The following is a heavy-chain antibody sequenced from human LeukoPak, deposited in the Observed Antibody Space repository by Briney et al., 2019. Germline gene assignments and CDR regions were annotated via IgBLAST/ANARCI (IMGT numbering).Heavy chain of an antibody. CDR2: ISAYNGNT. D-gene: IGHD3-22*01. J-gene: IGHJ4*02. Sequence: ASVKVSCKASGYTFTIFGISWVRQAPGQGLEWMGWISAYNGNTNYAQKLQGRVTMTTDTSTSTAYMELRSLRSDDTAVYYCALPMGYYDSSGYRYWGQGTLVTVSS. V-gene: IGHV1-18*01. CDR3: ALPMGYYDSSGYRY. CDR1: GYTFTIFG.